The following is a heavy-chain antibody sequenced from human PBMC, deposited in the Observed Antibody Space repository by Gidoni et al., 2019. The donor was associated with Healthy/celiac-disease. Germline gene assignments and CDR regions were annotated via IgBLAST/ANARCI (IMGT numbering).Heavy chain of an antibody. CDR2: ISSSSSTI. CDR1: GFTFSSYS. CDR3: AREDSGRYYDSSADY. Sequence: EVQLVESGGGLVQPGGSLSLSCAASGFTFSSYSMNWVRQAPGKGLEWVSYISSSSSTIYYADSVKGRFTISRDNAKNSLYLQMNSLRDEDTAVYYCAREDSGRYYDSSADYWGQGTLVTVSS. J-gene: IGHJ4*02. V-gene: IGHV3-48*02. D-gene: IGHD3-22*01.